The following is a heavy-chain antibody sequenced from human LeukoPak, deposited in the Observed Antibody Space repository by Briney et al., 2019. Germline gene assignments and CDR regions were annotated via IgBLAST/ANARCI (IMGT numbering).Heavy chain of an antibody. D-gene: IGHD1-26*01. V-gene: IGHV4-59*01. Sequence: SETLSLTCTVSGGSISSYYWSWIRQPPGKGLVWIGYIYSSGSTSYNPSLKSRVTISVDTSKNQFSLKMSSVTAADTAVYYCARAHYLDDAFDIWGQGTMVTVSS. CDR1: GGSISSYY. CDR3: ARAHYLDDAFDI. J-gene: IGHJ3*02. CDR2: IYSSGST.